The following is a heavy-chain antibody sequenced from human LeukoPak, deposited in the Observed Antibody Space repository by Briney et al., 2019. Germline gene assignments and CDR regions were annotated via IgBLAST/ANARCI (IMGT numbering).Heavy chain of an antibody. Sequence: PGGSLRLSCAASGFTFSDYTMNWVRQAPGKGLEWVSSISSTSSYIYYADSVKGRFTISRDNAKNSLYLQMNSLRAEDTAIYYCARDRHDSSGYYYYYFDYWGQGTLVTVSS. CDR1: GFTFSDYT. CDR3: ARDRHDSSGYYYYYFDY. V-gene: IGHV3-21*01. D-gene: IGHD3-22*01. CDR2: ISSTSSYI. J-gene: IGHJ4*02.